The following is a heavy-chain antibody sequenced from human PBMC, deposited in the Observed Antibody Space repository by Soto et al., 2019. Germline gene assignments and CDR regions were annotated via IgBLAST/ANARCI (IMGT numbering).Heavy chain of an antibody. CDR1: GYIFSNYW. D-gene: IGHD3-16*01. CDR2: IYPGDSDA. J-gene: IGHJ6*02. CDR3: ARQRGSSREGWGLDV. V-gene: IGHV5-51*01. Sequence: GSLKISCKASGYIFSNYWIAWVRQMPGKGLEWMGIIYPGDSDARYSPSFQGQVTISVDRSINTAYLQWSSLEASDTAMYYCARQRGSSREGWGLDVWGQGATVTVSS.